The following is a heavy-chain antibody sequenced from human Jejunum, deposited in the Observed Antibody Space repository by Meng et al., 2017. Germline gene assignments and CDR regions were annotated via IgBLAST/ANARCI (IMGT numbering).Heavy chain of an antibody. Sequence: GGSLRLSCAASGFTFSDYYMDWVRQAPGKGLEWVARIRNKANSFTTEYAASVKGRFTISRDESKNSLYLQMKSLTTEDTAIYYCTRAPGDGYFDSWGQGAPVTVSS. V-gene: IGHV3-72*01. J-gene: IGHJ4*02. CDR2: IRNKANSFTT. CDR3: TRAPGDGYFDS. CDR1: GFTFSDYY. D-gene: IGHD5-24*01.